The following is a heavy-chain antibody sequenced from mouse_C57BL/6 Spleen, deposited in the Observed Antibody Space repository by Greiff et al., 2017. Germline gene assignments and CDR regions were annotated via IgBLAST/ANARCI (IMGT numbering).Heavy chain of an antibody. D-gene: IGHD2-3*01. CDR2: INPSSGYT. Sequence: QVQLQQSGAELARPGASVKMSCKASGYTFTSYTMHWVKQRPGQGLEWIGYINPSSGYTKYNQKFKDKATLTADKSSSTAYMQLSSLTSEDSAVYYCARVYDGYYGLDYWGQGTTLTVSS. V-gene: IGHV1-4*01. J-gene: IGHJ2*01. CDR1: GYTFTSYT. CDR3: ARVYDGYYGLDY.